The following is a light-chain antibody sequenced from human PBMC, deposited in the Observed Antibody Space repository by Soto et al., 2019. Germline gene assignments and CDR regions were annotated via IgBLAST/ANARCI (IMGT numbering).Light chain of an antibody. J-gene: IGKJ2*01. Sequence: EIVLTQSPGTLSLSPGERATLSCRASQSVRSSYFGWYQQKPGQAPMLLIYGASTRATGIPDRFSGSGSGTKFTLTVSRLEPEDFAVYYCQQYVRSPMYTFGQGTKLEIK. CDR2: GAS. CDR1: QSVRSSY. CDR3: QQYVRSPMYT. V-gene: IGKV3-20*01.